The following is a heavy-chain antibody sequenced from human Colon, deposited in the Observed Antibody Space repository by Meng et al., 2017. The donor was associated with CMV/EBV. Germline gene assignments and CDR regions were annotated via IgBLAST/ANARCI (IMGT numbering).Heavy chain of an antibody. CDR2: IIPILGIA. CDR1: GGTFSSYT. D-gene: IGHD5-24*01. V-gene: IGHV1-69*02. CDR3: ARVNVEFYYGMDV. Sequence: SVKVSCKASGGTFSSYTISWVRQAPGQGLEWMGRIIPILGIANYAQKFQGRVTITADKSTSTAYMELSSLRSEDTAVYYCARVNVEFYYGMDVWGQGTTVTVSS. J-gene: IGHJ6*02.